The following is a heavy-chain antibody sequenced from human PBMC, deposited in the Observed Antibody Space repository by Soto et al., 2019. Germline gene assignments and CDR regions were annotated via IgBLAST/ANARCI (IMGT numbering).Heavy chain of an antibody. CDR1: GFTFNNYG. CDR3: ARASPIWSQVDY. V-gene: IGHV3-33*01. J-gene: IGHJ4*02. Sequence: QVQLVESGGGVVQPGRSLRLSCAASGFTFNNYGIHWVRQAPGKGLEWVAVIWYEGSIKYYAEVAKGRFTISRDNSKNMVFLQMSSLRGEDTGVYYCARASPIWSQVDYWGQGTLVTVSS. CDR2: IWYEGSIK. D-gene: IGHD3-3*01.